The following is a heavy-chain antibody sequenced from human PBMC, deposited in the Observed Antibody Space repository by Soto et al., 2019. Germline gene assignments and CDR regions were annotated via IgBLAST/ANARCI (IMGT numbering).Heavy chain of an antibody. V-gene: IGHV4-59*01. D-gene: IGHD3-22*01. Sequence: PSETLSLTCTVSGGSISSYYWSWIRQSPGKGLEWIGYIYYSGSTNYNPSLKSRVTISVDTSKNQVSLKLSSVTAADTAVYYCARVGYYYDSSGYYFFDIWGQGTMVTVSS. CDR3: ARVGYYYDSSGYYFFDI. CDR1: GGSISSYY. CDR2: IYYSGST. J-gene: IGHJ3*02.